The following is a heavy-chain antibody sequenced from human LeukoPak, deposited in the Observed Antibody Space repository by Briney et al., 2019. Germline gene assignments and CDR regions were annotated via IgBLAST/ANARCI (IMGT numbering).Heavy chain of an antibody. CDR1: GGSFSGYY. Sequence: PSETLSLTCAVYGGSFSGYYWSWIRQLPGKGLEWIGEINHSGSTNYNPSLKSRVTISVDTSKNQFSLKLSSVTAADTAVYYCARHYRYSSSPGALRYWGQGTLVTVSS. V-gene: IGHV4-34*01. CDR3: ARHYRYSSSPGALRY. J-gene: IGHJ4*02. CDR2: INHSGST. D-gene: IGHD6-13*01.